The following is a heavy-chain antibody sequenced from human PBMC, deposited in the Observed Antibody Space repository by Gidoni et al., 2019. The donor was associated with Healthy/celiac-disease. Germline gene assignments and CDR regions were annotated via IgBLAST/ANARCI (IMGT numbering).Heavy chain of an antibody. J-gene: IGHJ4*02. CDR3: ATAKGIAAADLLPDY. Sequence: QVQLVQSGAEVKKPGASVKVSCTVSGYTLTELSMHWVRQAPGKGLEWMGGFDTEDGETIYEQKCQGRVTMTEETSTDTAYMELSSLRSEDTAGYYCATAKGIAAADLLPDYWGQGTLVTVSS. CDR1: GYTLTELS. CDR2: FDTEDGET. V-gene: IGHV1-24*01. D-gene: IGHD6-13*01.